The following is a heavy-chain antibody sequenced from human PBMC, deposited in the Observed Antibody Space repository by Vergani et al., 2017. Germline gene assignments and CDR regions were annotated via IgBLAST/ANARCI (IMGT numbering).Heavy chain of an antibody. Sequence: QVQLQESGPGLVKPSQTLSLTCTVSGGSISSGGYYWSWIRQHPGKGLEWIGYIYYSGSNYYNPSLKSRVTISVDTSKNQFSLKLSSVTAADTAVYYCATTGYCSGGSCYNRDYYYYYMDVWGKGTTVTVSS. V-gene: IGHV4-31*03. D-gene: IGHD2-15*01. J-gene: IGHJ6*03. CDR3: ATTGYCSGGSCYNRDYYYYYMDV. CDR1: GGSISSGGYY. CDR2: IYYSGSN.